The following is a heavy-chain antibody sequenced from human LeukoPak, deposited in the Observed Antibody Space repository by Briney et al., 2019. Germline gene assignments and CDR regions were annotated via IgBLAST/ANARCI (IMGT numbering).Heavy chain of an antibody. J-gene: IGHJ5*02. CDR1: GYTLPRYV. CDR3: ARSSGWAHENWFDP. D-gene: IGHD6-19*01. V-gene: IGHV1-18*01. CDR2: NSAYNGNT. Sequence: GASVPVSCQASGYTLPRYVLSWVRQAAGQGLEWMGWNSAYNGNTNYAQKLQGRVTMPTDTSTSTAYMELRSLRSDDTAVYYCARSSGWAHENWFDPWGQGTLVTVSS.